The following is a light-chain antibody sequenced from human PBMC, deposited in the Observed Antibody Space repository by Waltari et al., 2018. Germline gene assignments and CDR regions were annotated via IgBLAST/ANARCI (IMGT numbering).Light chain of an antibody. Sequence: QSALTQPASVSGSPGPSSTISCTGPSSDVGTYNLFSWYQHHPGKAPKLMIYEVSKRPSVVSNRFSGSKSGNTASLTISGLQAEDEADYYCCSYAGSSTSYVFGTGTKVTVL. CDR1: SSDVGTYNL. J-gene: IGLJ1*01. V-gene: IGLV2-23*02. CDR2: EVS. CDR3: CSYAGSSTSYV.